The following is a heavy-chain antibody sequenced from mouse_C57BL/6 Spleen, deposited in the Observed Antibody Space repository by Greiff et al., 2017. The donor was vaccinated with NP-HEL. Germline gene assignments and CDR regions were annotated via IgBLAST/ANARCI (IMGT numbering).Heavy chain of an antibody. V-gene: IGHV1-52*01. CDR1: GYTFTSYW. D-gene: IGHD1-1*01. CDR3: ARGGHYYGSS. CDR2: IYPSDSET. J-gene: IGHJ2*01. Sequence: QVHVKQPGAELVRPGSSVKLFCKASGYTFTSYWMHRVKQRPIQGLEWVGNIYPSDSETNYNQKFKDKATLTVDKSASTAYRQLSSLTSEDSAVYYCARGGHYYGSSWGQGTTLTVSS.